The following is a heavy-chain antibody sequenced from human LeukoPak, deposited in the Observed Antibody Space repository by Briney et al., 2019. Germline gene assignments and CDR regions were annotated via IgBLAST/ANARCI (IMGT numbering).Heavy chain of an antibody. CDR2: INSDGSGT. J-gene: IGHJ4*02. CDR3: ATDRGFRYCSGGSCSYFDY. V-gene: IGHV3-74*01. D-gene: IGHD2-15*01. CDR1: GFTFSSYW. Sequence: GGSLRLSCAASGFTFSSYWMHWVRQAPGKGLVWVSRINSDGSGTSYADSVKGRFTISRDNAKNTLYLQMNSLRAEDTAVYYCATDRGFRYCSGGSCSYFDYWGQGTLGTVSS.